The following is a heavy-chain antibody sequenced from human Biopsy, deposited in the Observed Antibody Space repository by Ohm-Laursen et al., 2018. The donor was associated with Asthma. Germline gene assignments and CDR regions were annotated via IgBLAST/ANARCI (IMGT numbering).Heavy chain of an antibody. V-gene: IGHV3-30*03. CDR1: GFVFSRSA. J-gene: IGHJ6*02. D-gene: IGHD1-20*01. Sequence: RSLRLSCAASGFVFSRSAMHWVRQAPGKGLEWMAVVLSDGHNIHYEDSVKGRFSVSRDNSRNTLYLQISSLRVEDTAVYYCARDLRSDNWNPWGMDVWGLGTTVTVAS. CDR3: ARDLRSDNWNPWGMDV. CDR2: VLSDGHNI.